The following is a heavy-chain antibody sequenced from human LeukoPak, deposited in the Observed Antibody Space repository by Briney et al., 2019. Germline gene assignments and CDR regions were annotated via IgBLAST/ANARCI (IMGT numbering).Heavy chain of an antibody. CDR3: ARAHGSGSYYPYYYYMDV. Sequence: PGGSLRLSCAASGFTFSSYSMNWVRQAPRKGLEWVSYISSSSSTIYYADSVKGRFTISRDNAKNSLYLQMNSLRDEDTAVYYCARAHGSGSYYPYYYYMDVWGKGTTVTVSS. CDR1: GFTFSSYS. D-gene: IGHD3-10*01. CDR2: ISSSSSTI. J-gene: IGHJ6*03. V-gene: IGHV3-48*02.